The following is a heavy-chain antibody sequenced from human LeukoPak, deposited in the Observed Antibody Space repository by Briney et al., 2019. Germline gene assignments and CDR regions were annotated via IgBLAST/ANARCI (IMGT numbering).Heavy chain of an antibody. CDR2: ISGSGGST. J-gene: IGHJ4*02. Sequence: GGSLRLSCAASGFTFSSYAMSWVRQAPGKGLEWVSAISGSGGSTYYADSVKGRFTISRDNSKNTLYLQMNSLRAEDTAVYYCAKVLAVRGAKSGVDYWGQGTLVTVSS. V-gene: IGHV3-23*01. D-gene: IGHD3-10*01. CDR1: GFTFSSYA. CDR3: AKVLAVRGAKSGVDY.